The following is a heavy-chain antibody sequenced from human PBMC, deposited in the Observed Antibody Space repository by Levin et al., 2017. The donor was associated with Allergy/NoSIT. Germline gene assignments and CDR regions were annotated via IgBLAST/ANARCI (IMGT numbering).Heavy chain of an antibody. CDR1: GFTFRNYW. Sequence: GGSLRLSCGASGFTFRNYWMNWVRQVPGKGLEWVSRISDDGTSTNYADSVEGRFTISRDDAKNTLYLQMDSLRAEDTALYYCASTLYDILTGRYGIDVWGQGTTVTVSS. CDR2: ISDDGTST. D-gene: IGHD3-9*01. J-gene: IGHJ6*02. V-gene: IGHV3-74*01. CDR3: ASTLYDILTGRYGIDV.